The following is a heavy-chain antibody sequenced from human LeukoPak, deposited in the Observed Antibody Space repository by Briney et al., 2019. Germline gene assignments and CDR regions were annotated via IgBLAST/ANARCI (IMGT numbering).Heavy chain of an antibody. Sequence: PGGSLGVDCAPSGFPFTTHWMSWLRTAAGGGLEWMANIKEDATETYYVDSVKGRFTVSRDNAKNVLYLQMNSLGLEDTAVYYCARNHYWRVEFWGQGTVVTVSA. CDR1: GFPFTTHW. V-gene: IGHV3-7*01. J-gene: IGHJ4*02. D-gene: IGHD1-14*01. CDR3: ARNHYWRVEF. CDR2: IKEDATET.